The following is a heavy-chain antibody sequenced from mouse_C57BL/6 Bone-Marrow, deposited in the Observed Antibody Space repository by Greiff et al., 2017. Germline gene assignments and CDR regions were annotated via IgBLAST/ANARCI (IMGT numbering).Heavy chain of an antibody. D-gene: IGHD1-1*01. CDR2: SRNKANDYTT. CDR1: GFTFSDFY. J-gene: IGHJ4*01. CDR3: ARGTFPITTVVDDYAMDY. V-gene: IGHV7-1*01. Sequence: EVQGVESGGGLVQSGRSLRLSCATSGFTFSDFYMEWVRQAPGKGLEWIAASRNKANDYTTEYSASVKGRFIVSRDTSQIILYLQMNALRAEDTAIYYCARGTFPITTVVDDYAMDYWGQGTSVTVSS.